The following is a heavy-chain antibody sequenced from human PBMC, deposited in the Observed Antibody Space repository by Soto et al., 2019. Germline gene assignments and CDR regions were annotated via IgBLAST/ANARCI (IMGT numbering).Heavy chain of an antibody. D-gene: IGHD5-18*01. CDR3: AGERYSYGFDY. CDR1: GFAVGGFY. V-gene: IGHV3-53*01. Sequence: GGSLRLSCAASGFAVGGFYMNWVRQAPGKGLEWVSVMFTTGTTYYADSVKGRFTISRDDSKNTLYLQMNSLRAEDTAVYYCAGERYSYGFDYWGQGTVVTVSS. CDR2: MFTTGTT. J-gene: IGHJ4*02.